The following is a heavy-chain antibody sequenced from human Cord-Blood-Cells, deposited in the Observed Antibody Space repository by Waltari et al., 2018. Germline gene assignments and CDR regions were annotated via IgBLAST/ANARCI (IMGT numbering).Heavy chain of an antibody. CDR1: GYTFTSYY. Sequence: QVQLVQSGAEVKKPGASVKVSCKASGYTFTSYYMHWVRQAPGQGIEWMGISNPSGGSTSYAQKFQGRVTMTRDTSTSTVYMELSSLRSEDTAVYYCARGGYYDFWSGYLYYFDYWGQGTLVTVSS. J-gene: IGHJ4*02. V-gene: IGHV1-46*01. CDR3: ARGGYYDFWSGYLYYFDY. CDR2: SNPSGGST. D-gene: IGHD3-3*01.